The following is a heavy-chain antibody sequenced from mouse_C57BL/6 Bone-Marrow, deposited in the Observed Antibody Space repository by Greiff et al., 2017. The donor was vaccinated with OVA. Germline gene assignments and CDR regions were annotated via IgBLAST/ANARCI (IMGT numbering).Heavy chain of an antibody. CDR1: GFTFSDYY. V-gene: IGHV5-16*01. CDR3: ARWDGYYAMDY. CDR2: INYDGSST. D-gene: IGHD2-3*01. Sequence: EVHLVESEGGLVQPGSSMKLSCTASGFTFSDYYMAWVRQVPEKGLEWVANINYDGSSTYYLDSLKSRFIISRDNAKNILYLQMSSLKSEDTATYYCARWDGYYAMDYWGQGTSVTVSS. J-gene: IGHJ4*01.